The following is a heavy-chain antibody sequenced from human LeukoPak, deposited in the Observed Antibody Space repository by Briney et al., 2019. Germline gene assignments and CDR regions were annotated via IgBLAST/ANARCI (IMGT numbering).Heavy chain of an antibody. CDR3: ARGTSYYDSSGYYPYFDY. CDR1: GGSISSGGYY. V-gene: IGHV4-30-2*01. Sequence: SETLSLTCTVSGGSISSGGYYWSWIRQHPGKGLEWIGYIYHSGSTYYNPSLKSRVTISVDRSKNQFSLKLSSVTAADTAVYYCARGTSYYDSSGYYPYFDYWGQGTLVTVSS. CDR2: IYHSGST. J-gene: IGHJ4*02. D-gene: IGHD3-22*01.